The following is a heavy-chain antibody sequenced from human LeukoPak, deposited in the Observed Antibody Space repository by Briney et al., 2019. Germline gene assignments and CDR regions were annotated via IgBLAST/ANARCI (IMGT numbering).Heavy chain of an antibody. D-gene: IGHD5-24*01. V-gene: IGHV4-4*07. J-gene: IGHJ4*02. Sequence: SETLSLTCSVSSVSISSHYWSWIRQPAGEGLEWIGRIYTSGSTNYNPSLNSRVTISVDTSKNQFSLKLTSLTAADTTVYYCSRVREMDETPKVDYFDYWGQGTLVTVSS. CDR1: SVSISSHY. CDR3: SRVREMDETPKVDYFDY. CDR2: IYTSGST.